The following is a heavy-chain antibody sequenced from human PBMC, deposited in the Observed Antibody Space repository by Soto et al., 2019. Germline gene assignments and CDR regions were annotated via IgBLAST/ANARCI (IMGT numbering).Heavy chain of an antibody. J-gene: IGHJ4*02. V-gene: IGHV3-74*01. Sequence: EVQLVESGGGLVQPGGSLRLSCAASGFTFSNSWIHWVRQAPGKGLVWVSRINGDGSTINYADSVKGRFTISRDNAKNTLYLQLNSLRVEDTAVYYCVNGGYSGAGVYYFDFWCQGTLVTVSS. CDR2: INGDGSTI. CDR1: GFTFSNSW. CDR3: VNGGYSGAGVYYFDF. D-gene: IGHD5-12*01.